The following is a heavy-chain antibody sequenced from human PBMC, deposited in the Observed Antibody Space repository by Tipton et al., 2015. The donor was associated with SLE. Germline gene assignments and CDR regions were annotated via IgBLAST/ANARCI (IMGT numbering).Heavy chain of an antibody. Sequence: QLVQSGGGLVQPGGSLRLSCAASGFTFSSYEMNWVRQAPGKGLEWVSYISSSGSTIYYADSVKGRFTISRDNSKNTLYLQMNSLRAEDTAVYYCASLPADFDLWGRGTLVTVSS. CDR2: ISSSGSTI. CDR1: GFTFSSYE. CDR3: ASLPADFDL. J-gene: IGHJ2*01. V-gene: IGHV3-48*03.